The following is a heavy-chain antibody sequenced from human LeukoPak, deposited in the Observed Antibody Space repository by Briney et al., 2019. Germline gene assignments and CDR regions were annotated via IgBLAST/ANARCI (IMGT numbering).Heavy chain of an antibody. CDR1: EFTFSDYY. J-gene: IGHJ4*02. CDR2: ISSSGSTI. V-gene: IGHV3-11*01. Sequence: PGGSLRLSCAASEFTFSDYYMSWIRQAPGKGLEWISYISSSGSTIYYADSVKGRFTMSRDNAKNSLYLQMNSLRAEDTAIYYCARRRDYFDYWGQGTLVTVSS. CDR3: ARRRDYFDY.